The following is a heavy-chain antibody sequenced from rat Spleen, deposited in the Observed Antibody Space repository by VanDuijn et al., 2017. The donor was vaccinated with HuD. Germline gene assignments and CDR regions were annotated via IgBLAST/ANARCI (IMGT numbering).Heavy chain of an antibody. D-gene: IGHD1-7*01. CDR1: GYSITRNY. V-gene: IGHV3-1*01. Sequence: EVQLQESGPGLVKPSQSLSLTCSVTGYSITRNYWAWIRKFPGNKTEWMGYISFSGSTSYNPSLKSRISITRDTSKNQFFLQLNSVTTEDTATYFCARWTTYFDCWGQGVMVTVSS. CDR2: ISFSGST. J-gene: IGHJ2*01. CDR3: ARWTTYFDC.